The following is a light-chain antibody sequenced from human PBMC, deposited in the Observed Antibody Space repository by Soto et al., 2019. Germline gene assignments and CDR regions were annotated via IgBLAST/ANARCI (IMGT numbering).Light chain of an antibody. CDR2: AAS. V-gene: IGKV1-39*01. CDR1: QSISSY. CDR3: QQSYSTPRT. Sequence: DIQLTQSPSSLSATVGDRVTITSRASQSISSYLNWYHQKPWKAPKLLIYAASSLQSGVPSRFSGSGSGTDFTLTISSLQPEDFATYYCQQSYSTPRTFGQGSMV. J-gene: IGKJ1*01.